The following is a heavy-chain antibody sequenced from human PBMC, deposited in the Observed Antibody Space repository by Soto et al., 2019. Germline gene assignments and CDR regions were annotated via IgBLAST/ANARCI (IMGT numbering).Heavy chain of an antibody. CDR3: ARDFVGVLRYFEPRKIPEVGI. Sequence: ASVKVSCKASGYTFTSYGISWVRQAPGQGLEWMGWISAYNGNTNYAQKLQGRVTMTTDTSTSTAYMELRSLRSDDTAVYYCARDFVGVLRYFEPRKIPEVGIWGQGTMVT. D-gene: IGHD3-9*01. CDR1: GYTFTSYG. CDR2: ISAYNGNT. J-gene: IGHJ3*02. V-gene: IGHV1-18*01.